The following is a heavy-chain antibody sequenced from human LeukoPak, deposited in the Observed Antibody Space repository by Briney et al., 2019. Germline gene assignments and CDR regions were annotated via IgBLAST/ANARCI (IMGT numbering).Heavy chain of an antibody. D-gene: IGHD3-22*01. Sequence: EPGGSLRLSCTASGFTFSNFWMGWVRQAPGKGLEWVSYLSGRSNSIYYAESVKGRFTISRDNAKNSLYLQMNSLRDEDTAVYYCARDFRYHDSSGYYSFDYWGQGTLVTVSS. J-gene: IGHJ4*02. V-gene: IGHV3-48*02. CDR2: LSGRSNSI. CDR1: GFTFSNFW. CDR3: ARDFRYHDSSGYYSFDY.